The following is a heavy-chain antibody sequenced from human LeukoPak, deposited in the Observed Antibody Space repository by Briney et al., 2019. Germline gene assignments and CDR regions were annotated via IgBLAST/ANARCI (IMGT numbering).Heavy chain of an antibody. CDR3: AREILRFDI. CDR2: INTDSGDP. CDR1: GYSFNSQG. J-gene: IGHJ3*02. Sequence: GASVNVSCKASGYSFNSQGMNWVRQAPGQGLEWMGWINTDSGDPTYAQGFTGRFVFSVDSSVSTAYLQISNLMPEDTAKYYCAREILRFDIWGQGTTVTVSS. V-gene: IGHV7-4-1*02.